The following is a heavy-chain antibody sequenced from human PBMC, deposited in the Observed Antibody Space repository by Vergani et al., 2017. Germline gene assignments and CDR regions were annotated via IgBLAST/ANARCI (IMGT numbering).Heavy chain of an antibody. CDR2: IYSGGST. D-gene: IGHD5-24*01. Sequence: EVQLVETGGGLIQPGGSLRLSCAASGFTVSSNYMSWVRQAPGKGLGWVSVIYSGGSTYYAYSVKGRFTISRDNSKNTLYVQMNSLRAEDTAVYYCAKARGWLQRLDYWGQGTLVTVSS. CDR1: GFTVSSNY. CDR3: AKARGWLQRLDY. J-gene: IGHJ4*02. V-gene: IGHV3-53*05.